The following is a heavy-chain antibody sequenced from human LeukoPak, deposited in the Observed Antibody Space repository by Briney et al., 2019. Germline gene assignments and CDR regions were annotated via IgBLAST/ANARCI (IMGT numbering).Heavy chain of an antibody. CDR1: GYTFTSYA. D-gene: IGHD6-13*01. CDR2: INAGNGNT. CDR3: ARGASAIAAAGINFDY. Sequence: ASVKVSCKASGYTFTSYAMHWVRQAPGQRLEWMGWINAGNGNTKYPQEFQGRVTITRDTSASTAYMELSSLRSEDMAVYYCARGASAIAAAGINFDYWGQGTLVTVSS. J-gene: IGHJ4*02. V-gene: IGHV1-3*03.